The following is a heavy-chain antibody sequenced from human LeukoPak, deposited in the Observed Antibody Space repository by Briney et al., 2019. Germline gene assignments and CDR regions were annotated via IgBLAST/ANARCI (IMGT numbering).Heavy chain of an antibody. CDR1: GGSISSSSYY. CDR2: IYYSGST. D-gene: IGHD3-3*01. V-gene: IGHV4-39*07. Sequence: SETLSLTCTVSGGSISSSSYYWGWIRQPPGKGLEWIGSIYYSGSTYYNPSLKSRVTISVDTSKNQFSLKLSSVTAADTAVYYCARSSHDFWSGYDLFDYWGQGTLVTVSS. J-gene: IGHJ4*02. CDR3: ARSSHDFWSGYDLFDY.